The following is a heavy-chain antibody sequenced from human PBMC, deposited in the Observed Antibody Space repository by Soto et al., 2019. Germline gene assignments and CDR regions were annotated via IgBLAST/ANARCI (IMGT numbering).Heavy chain of an antibody. D-gene: IGHD2-15*01. J-gene: IGHJ6*03. CDR1: GFTFDDYA. Sequence: EVQLVESGGGLVQPGRSLRLSCAASGFTFDDYAMHWVRQAPGKGLEWVSGISWNSGSKGYADSVKGRFTISRDNAKNSLYLQMNSLRAEDTALYYCAKDSGSGGSCYSMDVWGKGNTVTVSS. V-gene: IGHV3-9*01. CDR2: ISWNSGSK. CDR3: AKDSGSGGSCYSMDV.